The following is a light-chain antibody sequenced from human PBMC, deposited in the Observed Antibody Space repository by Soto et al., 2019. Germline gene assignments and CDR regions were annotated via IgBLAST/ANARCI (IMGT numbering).Light chain of an antibody. CDR2: KAA. CDR1: QSISSW. CDR3: QQYNSYHS. Sequence: DIQMTQSPSTLAASVGDRVTITCRASQSISSWLAWYQQKPGKAPKLLIYKAASLESGVPSRFSGSGSGTEFTLTISSLQHDDFATYYCQQYNSYHSFGGGTKVELK. V-gene: IGKV1-5*03. J-gene: IGKJ4*01.